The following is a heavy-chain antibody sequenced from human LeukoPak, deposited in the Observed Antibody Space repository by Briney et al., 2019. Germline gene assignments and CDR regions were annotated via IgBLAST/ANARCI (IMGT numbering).Heavy chain of an antibody. D-gene: IGHD3-9*01. V-gene: IGHV3-30*15. CDR2: MSLDGSSI. J-gene: IGHJ4*02. CDR3: ARDRGKLRYLDL. Sequence: QPGRSLRLSCVASGFAFNTQAMHWVRQAPGKGLEWLAVMSLDGSSIYYADSVKGRFTISRDNSKNTLYLQMSSLRVEDTAVYYCARDRGKLRYLDLWGQGAPLIVSS. CDR1: GFAFNTQA.